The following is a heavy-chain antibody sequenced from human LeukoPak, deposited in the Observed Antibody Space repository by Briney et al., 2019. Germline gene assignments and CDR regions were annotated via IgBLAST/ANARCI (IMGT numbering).Heavy chain of an antibody. V-gene: IGHV4-34*01. CDR2: IYYSGST. J-gene: IGHJ4*02. D-gene: IGHD5-18*01. CDR3: ARGAQLWSVSGY. CDR1: GGSFSGYY. Sequence: SETLSLTCAVYGGSFSGYYWSWIRQPPRKGLEWIGSIYYSGSTYYNPSLKSRVTISVDTSKNQFSLKLSSVTAADTAVYYCARGAQLWSVSGYWGQGTLVTVSP.